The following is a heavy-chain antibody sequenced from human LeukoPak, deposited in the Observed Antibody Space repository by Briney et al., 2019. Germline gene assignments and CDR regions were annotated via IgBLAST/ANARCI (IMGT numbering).Heavy chain of an antibody. CDR2: ISYDGSNK. V-gene: IGHV3-30*18. Sequence: QSGGSLRLSCAASGFTVSSYGVHWVRQAPGKGLEWVAVISYDGSNKYYADSVKGRFTISRDNSKNTLYLQMNSLRAEDTAVYYCAKLAYCGGDCYFDFDYWGQGTLVTVSS. D-gene: IGHD2-21*02. J-gene: IGHJ4*02. CDR3: AKLAYCGGDCYFDFDY. CDR1: GFTVSSYG.